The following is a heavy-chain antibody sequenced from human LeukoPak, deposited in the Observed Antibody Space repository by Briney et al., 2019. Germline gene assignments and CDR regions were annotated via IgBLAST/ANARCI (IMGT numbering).Heavy chain of an antibody. CDR2: INHSGST. CDR3: ARGRWLQSRDLDY. V-gene: IGHV4-34*01. Sequence: SETLSLTCAVYGGSFSGYYWSWIRQPPGKGLEWIGEINHSGSTNYNPSLKSRVTISVDTSKNQFSLKLSSVTAADTAVYYCARGRWLQSRDLDYWGQGTLVTVSS. D-gene: IGHD5-12*01. J-gene: IGHJ4*02. CDR1: GGSFSGYY.